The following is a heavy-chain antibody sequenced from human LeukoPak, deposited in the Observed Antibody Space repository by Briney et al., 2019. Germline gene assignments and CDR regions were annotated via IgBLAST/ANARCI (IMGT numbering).Heavy chain of an antibody. V-gene: IGHV1-69*06. CDR1: GGTFSSYA. D-gene: IGHD3-9*01. Sequence: SVKVSCKASGGTFSSYAISWVRQAPGQGLEWMGGIIPIFGTANYAQKFQGRVTITADKSTSTAYMELSSLRSEDTAVYYCARKAPRRYFDWLGGYYFDYWGQGTLVTVSS. CDR2: IIPIFGTA. J-gene: IGHJ4*02. CDR3: ARKAPRRYFDWLGGYYFDY.